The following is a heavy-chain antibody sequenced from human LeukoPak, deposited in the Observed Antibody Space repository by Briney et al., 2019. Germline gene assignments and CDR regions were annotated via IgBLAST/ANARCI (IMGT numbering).Heavy chain of an antibody. J-gene: IGHJ6*02. CDR2: IYHSGST. V-gene: IGHV4-30-2*01. D-gene: IGHD3-10*01. Sequence: KPSQTLSLTCAVSGGSISSGGYSWSWIRQPPGKGLEWIGYIYHSGSTYYNPSLKSRVTISVDRSKNQFSLKLSSVTAADTAVYYCARDSRRVRGLNYYYYGMDVWGQGTTVTVSS. CDR1: GGSISSGGYS. CDR3: ARDSRRVRGLNYYYYGMDV.